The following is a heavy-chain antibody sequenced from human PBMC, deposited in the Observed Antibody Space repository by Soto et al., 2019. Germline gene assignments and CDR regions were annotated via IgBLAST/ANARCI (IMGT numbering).Heavy chain of an antibody. V-gene: IGHV3-23*01. D-gene: IGHD5-12*01. Sequence: GGSLRLSCAASGFTFSSYAMSWVRQAPGKGLEWVSAISGSGGSTYYADSVKGRFTISRDNSKNTLYLQMNSLRAEDTAVYYCAKVRPTGGWLQPYFDYWGQGTLVTVSS. CDR1: GFTFSSYA. CDR3: AKVRPTGGWLQPYFDY. CDR2: ISGSGGST. J-gene: IGHJ4*02.